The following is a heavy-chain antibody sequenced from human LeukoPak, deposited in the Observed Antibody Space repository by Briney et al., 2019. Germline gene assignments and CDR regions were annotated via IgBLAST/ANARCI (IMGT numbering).Heavy chain of an antibody. J-gene: IGHJ4*02. V-gene: IGHV3-53*01. CDR1: GFTVSGDS. CDR2: IYSGDST. D-gene: IGHD3-10*01. Sequence: GGSLRLSCAASGFTVSGDSMSWVRQAPGKGLEWVSLIYSGDSTYYEDSVKGRFTISRDNSKNKLYLQITSLRAEDTGMYYCATVSGGYYFDYWGQGTLVTVSS. CDR3: ATVSGGYYFDY.